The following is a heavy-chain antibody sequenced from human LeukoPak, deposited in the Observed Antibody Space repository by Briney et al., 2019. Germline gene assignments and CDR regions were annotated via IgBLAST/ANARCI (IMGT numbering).Heavy chain of an antibody. J-gene: IGHJ4*02. CDR2: IYHSGTT. D-gene: IGHD3-10*01. Sequence: HPSETLSLTCAVSGTSISLSNWWTWVRQPPGKGLAWIGEIYHSGTTNYNPSLKSRVTISLDKSRNQFSLNLNSVSAADTAVYYCARSYFGSGTFNGFDYWGQGALVTVSS. CDR3: ARSYFGSGTFNGFDY. V-gene: IGHV4-4*02. CDR1: GTSISLSNW.